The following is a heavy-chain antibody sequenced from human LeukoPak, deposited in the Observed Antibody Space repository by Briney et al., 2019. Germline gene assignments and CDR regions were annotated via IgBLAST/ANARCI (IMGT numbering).Heavy chain of an antibody. CDR2: MYSSGSA. Sequence: SETLSLTCTVSGGSISSYYWSWIRQPPGKGLEWIGRMYSSGSANYNPSLKSRVTMSVDTSKNQFSLKVSSVTAADTAVYYCARVYGSGNFDYWGQGTLVTVSS. CDR3: ARVYGSGNFDY. CDR1: GGSISSYY. J-gene: IGHJ4*02. D-gene: IGHD3-10*01. V-gene: IGHV4-4*07.